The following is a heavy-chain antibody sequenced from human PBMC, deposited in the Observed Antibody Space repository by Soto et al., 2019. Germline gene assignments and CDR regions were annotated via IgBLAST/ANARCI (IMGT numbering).Heavy chain of an antibody. D-gene: IGHD4-17*01. CDR2: IWYDGSNK. V-gene: IGHV3-33*01. J-gene: IGHJ3*02. Sequence: GGSLRLSCAASGFTFSSYGMHWVRQAPGKGLEWVAVIWYDGSNKYYADSVKGRFTISRDNSKNTLYLQMNSLRAEDTAVYYCARDALDYGNAFDIWGQGTMVTVSS. CDR3: ARDALDYGNAFDI. CDR1: GFTFSSYG.